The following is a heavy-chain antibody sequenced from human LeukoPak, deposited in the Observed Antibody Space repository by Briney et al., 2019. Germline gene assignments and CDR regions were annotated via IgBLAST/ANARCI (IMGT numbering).Heavy chain of an antibody. D-gene: IGHD2-2*01. Sequence: ASVKVSCKTSGYTFTNYGISWVRQAPGQGLEWMGWISIYGGDRKYAQKFQARVTMATDTSTSTAYMELRSLTSDDTAVYYCARHNRYHCSSTSCSDFDYWGQGTLVTVSS. V-gene: IGHV1-18*01. CDR1: GYTFTNYG. CDR3: ARHNRYHCSSTSCSDFDY. CDR2: ISIYGGDR. J-gene: IGHJ4*02.